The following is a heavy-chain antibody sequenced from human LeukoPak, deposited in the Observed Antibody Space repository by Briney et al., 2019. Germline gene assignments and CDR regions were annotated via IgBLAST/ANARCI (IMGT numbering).Heavy chain of an antibody. Sequence: GGSLRLSCAASGFTFSSYEMNWVRQAPGKGLEWVSHISSSGSTIYYADSVKGRFTISRDNAKNSLYLQTNSLRAEDTAVYYCARDIGSSWFWGQGTLVTVSS. CDR3: ARDIGSSWF. CDR2: ISSSGSTI. J-gene: IGHJ4*02. CDR1: GFTFSSYE. D-gene: IGHD6-13*01. V-gene: IGHV3-48*03.